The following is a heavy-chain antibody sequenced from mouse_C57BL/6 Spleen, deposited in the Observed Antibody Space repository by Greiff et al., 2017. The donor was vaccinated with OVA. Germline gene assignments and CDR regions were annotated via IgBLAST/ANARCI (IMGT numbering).Heavy chain of an antibody. J-gene: IGHJ3*01. CDR3: ARPGWLTPAWFAY. D-gene: IGHD2-3*01. Sequence: EVKLQQSGPELVKPGASVKISCKASGYTFTDYYMNWVKQSHGKSLEWIGDINPNNGGTSYNQKFKGKATLTVDKSSSTAYMELRSLTSEDSAVYYCARPGWLTPAWFAYWGQGTLVTVSA. CDR2: INPNNGGT. CDR1: GYTFTDYY. V-gene: IGHV1-26*01.